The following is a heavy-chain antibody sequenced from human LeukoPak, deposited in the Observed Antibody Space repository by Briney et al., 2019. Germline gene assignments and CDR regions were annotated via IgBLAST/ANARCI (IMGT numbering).Heavy chain of an antibody. J-gene: IGHJ5*02. Sequence: ASVKVSCKASGYTFTGYYMHWVRQAPGQGLEWMGWIDPNSGGTNYAQKFQGRVTMTRDTSISTAYMELSRLRSDDTAVYYCARGDGYNSNWFDPWGRGTLVTVSS. D-gene: IGHD5-24*01. V-gene: IGHV1-2*02. CDR2: IDPNSGGT. CDR3: ARGDGYNSNWFDP. CDR1: GYTFTGYY.